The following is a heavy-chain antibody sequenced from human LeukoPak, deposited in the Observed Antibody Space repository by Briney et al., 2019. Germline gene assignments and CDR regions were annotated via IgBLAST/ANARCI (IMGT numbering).Heavy chain of an antibody. CDR3: ARGTTVIRGRYFDL. D-gene: IGHD4-17*01. J-gene: IGHJ2*01. Sequence: SETLSLTCAVYGGSFSGYYWSWIRQPPGKGLEWIGEINHSGSTNYNPSLKSRVTISVDTSKNQFSLKLSSVTAADTAVYYCARGTTVIRGRYFDLWGRGTLVTVSS. V-gene: IGHV4-34*01. CDR2: INHSGST. CDR1: GGSFSGYY.